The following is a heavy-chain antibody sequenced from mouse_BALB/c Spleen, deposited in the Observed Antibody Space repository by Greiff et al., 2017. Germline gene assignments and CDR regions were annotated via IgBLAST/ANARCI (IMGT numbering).Heavy chain of an antibody. CDR2: IDPENGNT. Sequence: VHVKQSGAELVRPGALVKLSCKASGFNIKDYYMHWVKQRPEQGLEWIGWIDPENGNTIYDPKFQGKASITADTSSNTAYLQLSSLTSEDTAVYYCARSTVVAPFDYWGQGTTLTVSS. V-gene: IGHV14-1*02. CDR3: ARSTVVAPFDY. J-gene: IGHJ2*01. CDR1: GFNIKDYY. D-gene: IGHD1-1*01.